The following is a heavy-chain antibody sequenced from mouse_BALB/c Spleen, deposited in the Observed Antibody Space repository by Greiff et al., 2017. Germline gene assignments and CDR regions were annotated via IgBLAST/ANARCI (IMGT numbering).Heavy chain of an antibody. D-gene: IGHD2-14*01. CDR2: ISNLAYSI. Sequence: EVQRVESGGGLVQPGGSRKLSCAASGFTFSDYGMAWVRQAPGKGPEWVAFISNLAYSIYYADTVTGRFTISRENAKNTLYLEMSSLRSEDTAMYYCAREGRYSWFAYWGQGTLVTVSA. J-gene: IGHJ3*01. V-gene: IGHV5-15*02. CDR1: GFTFSDYG. CDR3: AREGRYSWFAY.